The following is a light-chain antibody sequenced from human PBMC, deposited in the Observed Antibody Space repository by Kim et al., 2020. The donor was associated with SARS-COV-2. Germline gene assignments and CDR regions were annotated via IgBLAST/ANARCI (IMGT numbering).Light chain of an antibody. CDR3: QAWDSTTVL. J-gene: IGLJ2*01. CDR1: KLGDKY. V-gene: IGLV3-1*01. CDR2: QDT. Sequence: SYELTQPPSVSVSPGQTATITCSGDKLGDKYACWYQQKPGQSPVLVMYQDTKRPSGIPERLSGSNSGNTATLTISGTQAMDEADYYCQAWDSTTVLFGGGTQLTV.